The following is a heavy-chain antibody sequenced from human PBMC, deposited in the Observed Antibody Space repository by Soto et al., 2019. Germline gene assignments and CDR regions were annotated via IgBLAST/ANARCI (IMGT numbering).Heavy chain of an antibody. CDR1: GFTFNNYG. V-gene: IGHV3-33*01. D-gene: IGHD6-13*01. Sequence: QVQLVESGGGVVQPGRSLRLSCAASGFTFNNYGMHWVRQAPGKGLEWVAVIWNDGSNSSYANSVKGRFTISRDNSKNTLYMQMSSLRAEDTGVYYCARRQIPPPTRGAANARGAMDVWGQGTTVTVSS. J-gene: IGHJ6*02. CDR2: IWNDGSNS. CDR3: ARRQIPPPTRGAANARGAMDV.